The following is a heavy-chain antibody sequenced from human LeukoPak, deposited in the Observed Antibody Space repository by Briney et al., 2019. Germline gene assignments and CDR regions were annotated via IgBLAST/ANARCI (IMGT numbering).Heavy chain of an antibody. CDR1: GYTLTTYD. Sequence: ASVKVSCKASGYTLTTYDINWVRQAPGQGLEWMGWMNPNSGKTGYAQKFQDGITITRNTSISTAYMELSSLGSEDTAVYYCARETPSRYFDYWGQGTLVTVSS. V-gene: IGHV1-8*01. J-gene: IGHJ4*02. CDR2: MNPNSGKT. CDR3: ARETPSRYFDY. D-gene: IGHD4-23*01.